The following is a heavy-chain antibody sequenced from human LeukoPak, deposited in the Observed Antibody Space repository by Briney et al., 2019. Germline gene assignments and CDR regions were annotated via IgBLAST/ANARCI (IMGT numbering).Heavy chain of an antibody. CDR2: ISTSGHNT. D-gene: IGHD3-3*01. Sequence: PGGSLRLSCEASGFTFSSYTMAWVRQAPGNGLEWVSAISTSGHNTFYGDSVNGRFTISRDNSKNTLYLQMNSLRAEDTAVYYCAKNGRGEVYDFWSGYYNDWFDPWGQGTLVTVSS. J-gene: IGHJ5*02. V-gene: IGHV3-23*01. CDR3: AKNGRGEVYDFWSGYYNDWFDP. CDR1: GFTFSSYT.